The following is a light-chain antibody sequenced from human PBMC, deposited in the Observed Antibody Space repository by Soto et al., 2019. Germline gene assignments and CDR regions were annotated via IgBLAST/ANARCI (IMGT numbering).Light chain of an antibody. V-gene: IGKV4-1*01. CDR3: QQYYSLPLT. CDR1: QSVFYSSNNKNY. CDR2: WAS. Sequence: DIVMTQSPESLAVSLGERATINCKSSQSVFYSSNNKNYLTWYQQKPGQPPKLLIYWASTRESGVSDRFSGSGSETDFTLTISSLQAGDVAVYYCQQYYSLPLTFGGGTKVEIK. J-gene: IGKJ4*01.